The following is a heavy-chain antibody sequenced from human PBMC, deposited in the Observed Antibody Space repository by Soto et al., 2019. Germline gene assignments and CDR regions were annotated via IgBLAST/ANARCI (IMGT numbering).Heavy chain of an antibody. V-gene: IGHV3-21*01. CDR1: GLSFSSYW. Sequence: GTLRLSCAASGLSFSSYWMCWVRQAPGEGLEWVSSITVGSSHIYQPNSMKGRFTISRDDAKNSVYLKIDSLRDEDTALYYCSRSPEVGVRGAYWGQGTLVTVSS. CDR3: SRSPEVGVRGAY. D-gene: IGHD3-16*01. J-gene: IGHJ4*02. CDR2: ITVGSSHI.